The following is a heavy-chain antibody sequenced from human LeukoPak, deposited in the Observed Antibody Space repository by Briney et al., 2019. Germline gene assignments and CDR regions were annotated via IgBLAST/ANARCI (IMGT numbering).Heavy chain of an antibody. CDR3: ARVGIVVVPAAPEGDY. CDR2: ISAYNGNT. V-gene: IGHV1-18*01. Sequence: ASVKVSCKASGYTFTSYGISWVRQAPGQGLEWMGWISAYNGNTNYAQKLQGRVTMTTDTSTSTAYMELRSLRSDDTAVYYCARVGIVVVPAAPEGDYWGQGTLVIVSS. D-gene: IGHD2-2*03. J-gene: IGHJ4*02. CDR1: GYTFTSYG.